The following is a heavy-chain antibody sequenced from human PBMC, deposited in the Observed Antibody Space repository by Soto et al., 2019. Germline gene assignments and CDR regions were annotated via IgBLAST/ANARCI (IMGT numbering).Heavy chain of an antibody. CDR3: ASRDPGTSVDY. CDR1: VGSISNFY. CDR2: ISYSGST. V-gene: IGHV4-59*08. D-gene: IGHD1-7*01. Sequence: PSETLSLTCTVSVGSISNFYWSWIRQPPGKGLEWIGDISYSGSTNYNPSLKSRVTISLDKSENQFSLKVTSLTAADTAVYYCASRDPGTSVDYWGQGTLVTVSS. J-gene: IGHJ4*02.